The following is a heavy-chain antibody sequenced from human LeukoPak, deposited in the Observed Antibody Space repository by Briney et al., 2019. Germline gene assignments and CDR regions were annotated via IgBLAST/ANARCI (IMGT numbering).Heavy chain of an antibody. CDR2: ISGSGGST. Sequence: PGGSLRLSCAASGFTFSSYAMSWVRQAPGKGLEWVSAISGSGGSTYYADSVKGRFTISRDNSKNTLYLQMNSLRAEDTAVYYCAKDGLYSSGWWGGSHDAFDIWGQGTMVTVSS. V-gene: IGHV3-23*01. CDR1: GFTFSSYA. CDR3: AKDGLYSSGWWGGSHDAFDI. J-gene: IGHJ3*02. D-gene: IGHD6-19*01.